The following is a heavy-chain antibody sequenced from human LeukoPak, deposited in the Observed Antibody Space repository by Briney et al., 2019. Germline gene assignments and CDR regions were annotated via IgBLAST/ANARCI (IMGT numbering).Heavy chain of an antibody. J-gene: IGHJ4*02. Sequence: NSSETLSLTCVVSGGSVSSSGYYWGWVRQPPGKGLEWIGSIYYSGATYYNPSLKSRASISLDTSNNHFSLTLGSATAADTAVYYCAGYRSGWYREPNDWGQGTLVTVSS. V-gene: IGHV4-39*07. D-gene: IGHD6-19*01. CDR1: GGSVSSSGYY. CDR3: AGYRSGWYREPND. CDR2: IYYSGAT.